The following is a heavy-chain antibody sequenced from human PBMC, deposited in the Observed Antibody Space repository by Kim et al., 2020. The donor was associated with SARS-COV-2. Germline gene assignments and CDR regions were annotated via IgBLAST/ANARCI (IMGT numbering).Heavy chain of an antibody. V-gene: IGHV3-23*01. CDR2: ISGSGGST. CDR1: GFTFSSYA. D-gene: IGHD6-13*01. J-gene: IGHJ4*02. Sequence: GGSLRLSCAASGFTFSSYAMSWVRQAPGKGLEWVSAISGSGGSTYYADSVKGRFTISRDNSKNTLNLQMNNLRAGDTAVYYCAKDRGSSWYKTFDCWGQGCLVTVSS. CDR3: AKDRGSSWYKTFDC.